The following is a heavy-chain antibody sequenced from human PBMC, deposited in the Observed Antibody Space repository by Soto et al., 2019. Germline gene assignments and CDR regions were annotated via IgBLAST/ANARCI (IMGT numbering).Heavy chain of an antibody. CDR1: GFTFSNAW. CDR3: NTGFVQYYYDSSGYYPPEYFQH. D-gene: IGHD3-22*01. V-gene: IGHV3-15*07. Sequence: GGSLRLSCAASGFTFSNAWMNWVRQAPGKGLEWVGRIKSKTDGGTTDYAAPVKGRFTISRDDSKNTLYLQMNSLKTEDTAVYYCNTGFVQYYYDSSGYYPPEYFQHWGQGTLVTVSS. J-gene: IGHJ1*01. CDR2: IKSKTDGGTT.